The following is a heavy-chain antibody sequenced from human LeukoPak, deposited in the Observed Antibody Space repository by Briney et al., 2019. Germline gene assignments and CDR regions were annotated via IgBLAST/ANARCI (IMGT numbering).Heavy chain of an antibody. CDR3: ARVITMIVVADY. CDR1: GGSFSGYY. D-gene: IGHD3-22*01. V-gene: IGHV4-34*01. CDR2: INHSGST. Sequence: SETLSLTCAVHGGSFSGYYWSWICQPPGKGLEWIGEINHSGSTYYNPSLKSRVTISVDTSKNQFSLKLSSVTAADTAVYYCARVITMIVVADYWGQGTLVTVSS. J-gene: IGHJ4*02.